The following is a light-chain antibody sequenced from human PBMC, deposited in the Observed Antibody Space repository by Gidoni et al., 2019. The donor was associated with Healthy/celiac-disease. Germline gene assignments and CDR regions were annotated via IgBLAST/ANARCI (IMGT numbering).Light chain of an antibody. Sequence: AIPMTQSPSSFSASTGDRVTITRRASQGISSCLAWYQQKPGKAPKLLIYAASTLQSGVPSRFSGSGSGTDFTLTISCLQSEDFATYYCQQYYSYLLTFGGGTKVEIK. CDR3: QQYYSYLLT. CDR2: AAS. J-gene: IGKJ4*01. V-gene: IGKV1-8*01. CDR1: QGISSC.